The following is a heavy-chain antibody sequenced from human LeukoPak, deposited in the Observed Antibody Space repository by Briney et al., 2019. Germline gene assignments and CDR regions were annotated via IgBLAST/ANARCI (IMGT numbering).Heavy chain of an antibody. D-gene: IGHD3-3*01. J-gene: IGHJ4*02. Sequence: SETLSLTCTVSGGSISSGGYYWSWTRQHPGKGLEWIGYIYYSGSTYYNPSLKSRVTISVDTSKNQFSLKLSSVTAADTAVYYCARGTLYFSFDYWGQGTLVTVSS. CDR1: GGSISSGGYY. V-gene: IGHV4-31*03. CDR3: ARGTLYFSFDY. CDR2: IYYSGST.